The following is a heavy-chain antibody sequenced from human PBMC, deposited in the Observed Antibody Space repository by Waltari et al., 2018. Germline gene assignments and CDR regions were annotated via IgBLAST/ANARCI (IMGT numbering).Heavy chain of an antibody. V-gene: IGHV3-21*01. Sequence: DVQLVESGGGPVKPGESLRLSCVASGFHFSSYSMNWVRQAPGKGLEWVSSISSGSTYIYYADSVKGRFTISRDDAKNSLFLQMNSLRDEDTAVYYCGRDWSGWDTWGQGTLVTVSS. D-gene: IGHD3-3*01. CDR3: GRDWSGWDT. CDR1: GFHFSSYS. CDR2: ISSGSTYI. J-gene: IGHJ5*02.